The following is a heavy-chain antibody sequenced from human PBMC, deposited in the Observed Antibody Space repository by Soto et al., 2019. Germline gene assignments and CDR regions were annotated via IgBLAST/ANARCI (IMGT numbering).Heavy chain of an antibody. Sequence: QVQLVESGGGVVQPGRSLRLSCAASGFTFSSYAMHWVRQAPGKGLEWVAVISYDGSNKYYADSVKGRFTISRDNSKNPLYLQMNSLRAEATAVYYCASKRIGARHDLSGMDVWGQGTTVTVSS. V-gene: IGHV3-30-3*01. CDR1: GFTFSSYA. J-gene: IGHJ6*02. CDR2: ISYDGSNK. CDR3: ASKRIGARHDLSGMDV. D-gene: IGHD1-1*01.